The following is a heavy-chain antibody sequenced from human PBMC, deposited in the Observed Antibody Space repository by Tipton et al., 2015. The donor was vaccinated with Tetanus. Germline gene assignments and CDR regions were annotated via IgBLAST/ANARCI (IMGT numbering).Heavy chain of an antibody. D-gene: IGHD1-1*01. CDR3: ARGGTMDY. CDR1: GYTFTSFG. Sequence: QSGPEVKKPGASVKVSCKASGYTFTSFGINWVRQAPGQGLEWMGWINTDKGSTNYAQNLQGRVIMTTDTSTLTAYMELRSLGSDDTAVYDCARGGTMDYWGQGTLVTVSS. J-gene: IGHJ4*02. V-gene: IGHV1-18*01. CDR2: INTDKGST.